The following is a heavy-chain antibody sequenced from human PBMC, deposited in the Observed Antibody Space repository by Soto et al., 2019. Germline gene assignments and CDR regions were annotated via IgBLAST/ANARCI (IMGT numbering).Heavy chain of an antibody. CDR3: AREGGYCRSTSCYYYYYYMDV. CDR2: ISTYNDNT. CDR1: GYTFTSYG. D-gene: IGHD2-2*01. V-gene: IGHV1-18*01. J-gene: IGHJ6*03. Sequence: ASVKVSCKASGYTFTSYGISWVRQAPGQGLEWMGWISTYNDNTNYAQKFQGRLTMTTDTSTSTAYMELRSLRSDDTAVYYCAREGGYCRSTSCYYYYYYMDVWGKGTTVTVSS.